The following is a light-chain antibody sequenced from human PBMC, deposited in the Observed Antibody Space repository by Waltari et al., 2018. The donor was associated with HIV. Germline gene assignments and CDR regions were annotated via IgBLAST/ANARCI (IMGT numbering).Light chain of an antibody. CDR2: KDT. CDR3: QSADTSGTRV. V-gene: IGLV3-25*03. CDR1: ALAKQY. J-gene: IGLJ1*01. Sequence: SFELTQAPSVSVSPGQTARITCSGAALAKQYSYWYQQKPGQAPVVVIYKDTERPSGIPERFSGSSSGTTVTLTIRGVQAEDEADYFCQSADTSGTRVFGPGTKVTVL.